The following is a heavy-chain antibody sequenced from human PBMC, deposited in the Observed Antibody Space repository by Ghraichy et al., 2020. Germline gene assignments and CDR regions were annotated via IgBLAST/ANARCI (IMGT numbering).Heavy chain of an antibody. CDR3: ARALPTYYYDSSGYYCAFDI. CDR1: GFTFSSYS. J-gene: IGHJ3*02. V-gene: IGHV3-48*02. CDR2: ISSSSSTI. Sequence: GGSQRLSCAASGFTFSSYSMNWVRQAPGKGLEWVSYISSSSSTIYYADSVKGRFTISRDNAKNSLYLQMNSLRDEDTAVYYCARALPTYYYDSSGYYCAFDIWGQGTMVTVSS. D-gene: IGHD3-22*01.